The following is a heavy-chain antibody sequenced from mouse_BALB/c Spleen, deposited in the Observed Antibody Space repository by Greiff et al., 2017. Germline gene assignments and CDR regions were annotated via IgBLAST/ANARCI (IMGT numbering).Heavy chain of an antibody. D-gene: IGHD1-1*01. V-gene: IGHV5-17*02. CDR3: ASTDMDY. J-gene: IGHJ4*01. Sequence: EVQGVESGGGLVQPGGSRKLSCAASGFTFSSFGMHWVRQAPEKGLEWVAYISSGSSTIYYADTVKGRFTISRDNPKNTLFLQMTSLRSEDTAMYYCASTDMDYWGQGTSVTVSS. CDR2: ISSGSSTI. CDR1: GFTFSSFG.